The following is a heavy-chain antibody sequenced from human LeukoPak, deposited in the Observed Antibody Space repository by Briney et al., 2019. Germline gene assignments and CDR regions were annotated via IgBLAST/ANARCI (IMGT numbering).Heavy chain of an antibody. D-gene: IGHD3-10*01. CDR2: ISSSGSTI. J-gene: IGHJ5*02. CDR3: ARDQGLWFGELNP. CDR1: GFTFSDYY. Sequence: GGSLRLSCAAFGFTFSDYYMSWIRQAPGKGLEWVSYISSSGSTIYYADSVKGRFTISRDNAKNSLYLQMNSMRAEDTAVYYCARDQGLWFGELNPWGQGTLVTVSS. V-gene: IGHV3-11*01.